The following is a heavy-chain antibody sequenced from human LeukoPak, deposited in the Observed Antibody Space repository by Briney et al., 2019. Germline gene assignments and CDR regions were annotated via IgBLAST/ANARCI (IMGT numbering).Heavy chain of an antibody. V-gene: IGHV3-33*01. J-gene: IGHJ3*02. CDR1: GFTFSSYG. D-gene: IGHD3-9*01. CDR3: AREYDILTRFAFDI. Sequence: PGGSLRHSCAASGFTFSSYGMHWVRQAPGKGLEWVAVIWYDGSNKYYADSVKGRFTISRDNSKNTLYLQMISLRAEDTAVYYCAREYDILTRFAFDIWGQGTMVTVSS. CDR2: IWYDGSNK.